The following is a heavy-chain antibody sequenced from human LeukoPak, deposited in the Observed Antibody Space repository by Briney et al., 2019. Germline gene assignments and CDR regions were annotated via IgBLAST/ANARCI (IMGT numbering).Heavy chain of an antibody. V-gene: IGHV3-74*01. CDR2: ISHDGII. Sequence: GGALRLSCETAGFTFSSYVMHWVRRTPGKGLVWVSRISHDGIISYADSVKGRFTISRDNAKNTLTLQMNSLRVEDTAVYFCARDWVYKIDYWGRGTLVTVSS. D-gene: IGHD5-24*01. CDR1: GFTFSSYV. CDR3: ARDWVYKIDY. J-gene: IGHJ4*02.